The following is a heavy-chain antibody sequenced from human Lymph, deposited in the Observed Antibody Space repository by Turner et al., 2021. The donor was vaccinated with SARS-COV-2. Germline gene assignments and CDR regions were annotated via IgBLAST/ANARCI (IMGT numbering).Heavy chain of an antibody. D-gene: IGHD6-13*01. J-gene: IGHJ6*02. V-gene: IGHV3-33*01. CDR2: RGYDGSNK. CDR1: GFTFSSYG. CDR3: ARGSAGGDV. Sequence: QVRLVESGGGVVQPGRSLRLSCAASGFTFSSYGMHWVRQAPGKGLEWVAFRGYDGSNKYYADSVKGRFTISRDNSKNTLYLQMNSLRAEDTAVYYCARGSAGGDVWGQGTTVTVSS.